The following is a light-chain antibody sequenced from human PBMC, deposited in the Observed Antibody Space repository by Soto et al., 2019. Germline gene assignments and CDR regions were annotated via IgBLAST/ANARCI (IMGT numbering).Light chain of an antibody. CDR3: ASYTGSDTLV. Sequence: QSVLTQPPSASGSPGQSVTISCTGTSSDVGGYNYVSWYQQHPGKAPKLMIYEVSTRPSGVPDRLSGSKSGNTASLTVSGLQVEDEADYYCASYTGSDTLVFGGGTKLTVL. CDR1: SSDVGGYNY. V-gene: IGLV2-8*01. CDR2: EVS. J-gene: IGLJ2*01.